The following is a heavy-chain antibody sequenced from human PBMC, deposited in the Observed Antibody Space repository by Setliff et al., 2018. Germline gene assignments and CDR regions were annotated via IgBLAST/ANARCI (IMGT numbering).Heavy chain of an antibody. Sequence: GGSLRLSCAASGFSFSDYYMSWVRQAPGKGLEWISKISGNGITIYYADSVRGRFTISRDNAKNSLYLQMNSLRVEDTAVYYCARDVFDFRTGQAGPWGQGTLVTVSS. CDR2: ISGNGITI. V-gene: IGHV3-11*04. D-gene: IGHD3-3*01. CDR3: ARDVFDFRTGQAGP. CDR1: GFSFSDYY. J-gene: IGHJ5*02.